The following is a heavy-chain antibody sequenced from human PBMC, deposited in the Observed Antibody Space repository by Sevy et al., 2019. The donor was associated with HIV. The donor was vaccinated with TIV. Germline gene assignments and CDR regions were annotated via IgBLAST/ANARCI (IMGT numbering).Heavy chain of an antibody. CDR3: VRDGSGGTTNSGMDV. D-gene: IGHD1-7*01. J-gene: IGHJ6*02. CDR1: GYTFTGDY. V-gene: IGHV1-2*06. CDR2: VYPYSGGT. Sequence: ASVKVSCKASGYTFTGDYLHWVRQAPGQGLEWMGRVYPYSGGTNYAQKFQGRVTMTRDTSISTAYMGLNRLRFDDTAVYYCVRDGSGGTTNSGMDVWGQGTTVTVSS.